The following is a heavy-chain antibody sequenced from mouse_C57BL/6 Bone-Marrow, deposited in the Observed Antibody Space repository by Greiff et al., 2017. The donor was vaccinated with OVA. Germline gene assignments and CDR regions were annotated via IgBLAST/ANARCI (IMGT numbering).Heavy chain of an antibody. CDR1: GFTFSDYG. J-gene: IGHJ2*01. V-gene: IGHV5-17*01. CDR3: AGMAFDY. CDR2: ISSGSSTI. Sequence: EVKLVESGGGLVKPGGSLKLSCAASGFTFSDYGMHWVRQAPEKGLEWVAYISSGSSTIYYADTVKGRFTISRDNAKNTLFLQMTSLRSEDTAMYYCAGMAFDYWGQGTTRTVSS.